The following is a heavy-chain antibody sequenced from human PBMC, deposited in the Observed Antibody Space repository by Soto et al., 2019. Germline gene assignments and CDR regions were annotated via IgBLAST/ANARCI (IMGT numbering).Heavy chain of an antibody. J-gene: IGHJ3*02. CDR1: GGSISSGGYY. CDR3: ARDQTRKGFLEWYNAFDI. D-gene: IGHD3-3*01. CDR2: IYYSGST. V-gene: IGHV4-31*03. Sequence: SETLSLTCTVSGGSISSGGYYWSWIRQHPGKGLEWIGYIYYSGSTYYNPSLKSRVTISVDTSKNQFSLKLSSVTAADTAVYYCARDQTRKGFLEWYNAFDIWGQGTMVTVSS.